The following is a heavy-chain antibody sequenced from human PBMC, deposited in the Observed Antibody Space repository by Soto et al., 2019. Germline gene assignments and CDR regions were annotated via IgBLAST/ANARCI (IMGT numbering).Heavy chain of an antibody. V-gene: IGHV3-30*02. Sequence: DSVKGRVTISRDNSKNTLYLQLTSLRADDTAVYYCAKDRGPGGIYYYYYGMDVWGQGTTVTVSS. J-gene: IGHJ6*02. D-gene: IGHD3-10*01. CDR3: AKDRGPGGIYYYYYGMDV.